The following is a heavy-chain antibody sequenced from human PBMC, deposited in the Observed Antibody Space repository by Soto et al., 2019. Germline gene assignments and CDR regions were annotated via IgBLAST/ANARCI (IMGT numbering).Heavy chain of an antibody. CDR1: GTTFSGYD. Sequence: EEQPVESGGGLAQPGGSLRLSCEASGTTFSGYDPNWVRQAPGKGLEWVSYISSSGSTKYYADSVKGRFTISRDSAKNSLYLQMNSLRAEDTAVYYCAWRGIWGQGTMVTVSS. V-gene: IGHV3-48*03. CDR3: AWRGI. D-gene: IGHD1-1*01. CDR2: ISSSGSTK. J-gene: IGHJ3*02.